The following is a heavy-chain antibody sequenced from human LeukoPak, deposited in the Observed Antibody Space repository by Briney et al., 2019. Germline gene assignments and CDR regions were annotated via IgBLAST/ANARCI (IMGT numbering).Heavy chain of an antibody. CDR2: IIPIFGTA. CDR1: GGTFSSYA. CDR3: ARGIVATIEPTDAFDI. Sequence: GSSVKVSCKASGGTFSSYAISWVRQAPGQGLEWMGGIIPIFGTANYAQKFQGRVTITADESTSTAYMELSSLRSEDTAVYYGARGIVATIEPTDAFDIWGQGTTVTVSS. D-gene: IGHD5-12*01. V-gene: IGHV1-69*01. J-gene: IGHJ3*02.